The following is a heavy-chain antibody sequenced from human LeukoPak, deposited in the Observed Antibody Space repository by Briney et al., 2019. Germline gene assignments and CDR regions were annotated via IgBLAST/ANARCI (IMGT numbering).Heavy chain of an antibody. CDR3: ARDLVEWPAAIRPSYYYYTDV. J-gene: IGHJ6*03. CDR1: GFTFSSYS. CDR2: ISSSSSYI. Sequence: GGSLRLSCAVSGFTFSSYSMNWVRQAPGKGLEWVSSISSSSSYIYYADSVKGRFTISRDNAKNSLYLQMNSLRAEDTAVYYCARDLVEWPAAIRPSYYYYTDVWGKGTTVTVSS. V-gene: IGHV3-21*01. D-gene: IGHD2-2*02.